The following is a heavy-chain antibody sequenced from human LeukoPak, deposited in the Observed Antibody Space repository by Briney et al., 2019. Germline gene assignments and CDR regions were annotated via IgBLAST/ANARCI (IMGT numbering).Heavy chain of an antibody. CDR2: IIPIFGTA. J-gene: IGHJ4*02. V-gene: IGHV1-69*13. D-gene: IGHD2-15*01. CDR3: ARVAGSGPYLVFWYFDY. CDR1: GGTFSSYA. Sequence: SVKVSCKASGGTFSSYAISWVRQAPGQGLEWMGGIIPIFGTANYARKFQGRVTITADESTSTAYMELSSLRSEDTAVYYCARVAGSGPYLVFWYFDYWGQGTLVTVSS.